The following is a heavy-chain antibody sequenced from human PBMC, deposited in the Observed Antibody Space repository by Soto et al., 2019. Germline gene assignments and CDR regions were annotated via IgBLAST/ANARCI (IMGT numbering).Heavy chain of an antibody. J-gene: IGHJ6*02. CDR3: ARQGSNGAYYYYGMDV. Sequence: GESLKISCKVSGYRFSSYWIAWVRQRPGKGLEWMGIIYPGDSETKYSPSFQGQVTMSADRSNSTAYLQWGSLKASDTANYYCARQGSNGAYYYYGMDVWGQGTAVTVSS. V-gene: IGHV5-51*01. CDR2: IYPGDSET. D-gene: IGHD2-8*01. CDR1: GYRFSSYW.